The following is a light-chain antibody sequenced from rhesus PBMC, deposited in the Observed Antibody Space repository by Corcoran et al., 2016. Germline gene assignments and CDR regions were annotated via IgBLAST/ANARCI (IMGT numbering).Light chain of an antibody. CDR3: QHYYDNPLT. CDR1: QNIYSN. J-gene: IGKJ4*01. V-gene: IGKV1S12*01. Sequence: DIQMTQSPSALTASVGDRVTISCRASQNIYSNLAWYRQKPGKAPKLLINAASSLKTGIPSRFRGSGSGTDFTLTISSLQPEDSAAYYCQHYYDNPLTFGGGTKVEIK. CDR2: AAS.